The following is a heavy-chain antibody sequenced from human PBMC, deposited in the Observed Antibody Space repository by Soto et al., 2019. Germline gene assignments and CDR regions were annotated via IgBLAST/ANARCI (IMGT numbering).Heavy chain of an antibody. D-gene: IGHD6-19*01. J-gene: IGHJ6*02. V-gene: IGHV3-7*01. Sequence: EVQLVESGGGLVQPGGSLRLSCVDSGFTFSSYWMSWVRQARVKGLEWVGNIKQDGSEENYVDSVKGRFTISRDNAKNSTYLQMNRLRAEDTAVYYCARLAASGWGWDAWGQGTTVVVSS. CDR1: GFTFSSYW. CDR2: IKQDGSEE. CDR3: ARLAASGWGWDA.